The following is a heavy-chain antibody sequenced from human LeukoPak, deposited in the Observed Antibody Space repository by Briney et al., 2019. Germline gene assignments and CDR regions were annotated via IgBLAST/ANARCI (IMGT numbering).Heavy chain of an antibody. Sequence: ASVKVSCKASGYTFTSYYIHWVRQAPGQGLEWVGIINPNGGSTTYGQKFQGRVTMTRDTSTSTVYMELSSLRSEDTAVYYCARGVDTAMVTRLFDYWGQGTLVTVSS. V-gene: IGHV1-46*01. J-gene: IGHJ4*02. D-gene: IGHD5-18*01. CDR2: INPNGGST. CDR1: GYTFTSYY. CDR3: ARGVDTAMVTRLFDY.